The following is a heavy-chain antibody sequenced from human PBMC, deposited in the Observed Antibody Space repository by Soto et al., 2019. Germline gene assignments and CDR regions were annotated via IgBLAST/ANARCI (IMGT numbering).Heavy chain of an antibody. CDR3: ALSTYDFWSGYYATGFDP. CDR1: GFSLSTSGVG. Sequence: PGPTLVSPTQTLTLTCTFSGFSLSTSGVGVGWIRQPPGKALEWLALIYWDDDKRYSPSLKSRLTITKDTSKNQVVLTMTNMDPVDTATHYCALSTYDFWSGYYATGFDPWGQGTLVTVSS. D-gene: IGHD3-3*01. J-gene: IGHJ5*02. V-gene: IGHV2-5*02. CDR2: IYWDDDK.